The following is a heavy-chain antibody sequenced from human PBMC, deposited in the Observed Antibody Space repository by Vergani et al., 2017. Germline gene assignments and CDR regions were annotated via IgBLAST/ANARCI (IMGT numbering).Heavy chain of an antibody. J-gene: IGHJ6*02. Sequence: QVQLQQWGAGLLQPSETLSLTCAVYGGSFSGYYWSWIRQPPGKGLEWIGEINHSGSTNYNPSLKSRVTISVDTSKNQFSLKLSSVTAADTAVYYCARGVGISGHYYYGMDVWGQGTTVTVSS. CDR1: GGSFSGYY. V-gene: IGHV4-34*01. D-gene: IGHD2-15*01. CDR3: ARGVGISGHYYYGMDV. CDR2: INHSGST.